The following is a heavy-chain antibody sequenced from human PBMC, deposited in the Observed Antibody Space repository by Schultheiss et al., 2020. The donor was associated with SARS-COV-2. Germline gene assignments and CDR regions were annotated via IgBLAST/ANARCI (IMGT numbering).Heavy chain of an antibody. V-gene: IGHV3-30*01. D-gene: IGHD3-3*01. J-gene: IGHJ6*02. CDR3: ARDRTTPQYDFWSGYSYYYGMDV. Sequence: GGSLRLSCAASGFTFSSYAMHWVRQAPGKGLEWVAVISYDGSNKYYADSVKGRFTISRDNSKNTLYLQMNSLRAEDTAVYYCARDRTTPQYDFWSGYSYYYGMDVWGQGTTVTVSS. CDR2: ISYDGSNK. CDR1: GFTFSSYA.